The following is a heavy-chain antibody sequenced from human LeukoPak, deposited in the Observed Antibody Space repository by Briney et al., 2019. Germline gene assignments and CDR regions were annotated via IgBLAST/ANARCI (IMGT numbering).Heavy chain of an antibody. V-gene: IGHV4-59*01. CDR2: IYYSGST. J-gene: IGHJ4*02. CDR3: ARARYSSAPFDY. Sequence: AETLSLTCIVSGGSISSYYWSWIRQPPGKGLEWIGYIYYSGSTNYNPSLKNRVTISVVTSKNQFSLKLSSVTAADTAVYYCARARYSSAPFDYWGQGTLITVSS. D-gene: IGHD6-25*01. CDR1: GGSISSYY.